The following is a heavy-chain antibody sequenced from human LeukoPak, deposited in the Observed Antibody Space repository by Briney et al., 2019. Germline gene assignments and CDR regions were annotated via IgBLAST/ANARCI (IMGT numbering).Heavy chain of an antibody. CDR1: GGSISSYY. Sequence: SETLSLTRTVSGGSISSYYWSWLRQPPGKGLEWIGYIYYSGSTNYNPSLKSRVTISVDTSKNQFSLKLSSVTAADTAVYYCARDSPSGSYDYWGQGTLVTVSS. J-gene: IGHJ4*02. CDR3: ARDSPSGSYDY. D-gene: IGHD1-26*01. V-gene: IGHV4-59*01. CDR2: IYYSGST.